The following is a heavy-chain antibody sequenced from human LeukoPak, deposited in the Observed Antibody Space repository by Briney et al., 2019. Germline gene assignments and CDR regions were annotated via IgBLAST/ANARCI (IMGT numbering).Heavy chain of an antibody. CDR2: IYYSGST. CDR1: GGSISSYY. D-gene: IGHD6-13*01. J-gene: IGHJ4*02. Sequence: PSETLSLTCTVSGGSISSYYWSWIRQPPGKGMEWIGYIYYSGSTNYNPSLKSRVTISVDTSKNQFSLKLSSVTAADTAVYYCARAAAGTYSDYWGQGTLVTVSS. CDR3: ARAAAGTYSDY. V-gene: IGHV4-59*08.